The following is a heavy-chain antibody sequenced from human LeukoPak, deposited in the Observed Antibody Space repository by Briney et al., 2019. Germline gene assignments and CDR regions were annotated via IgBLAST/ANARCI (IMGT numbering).Heavy chain of an antibody. Sequence: GGSLRLSCAAPGFTFSSYRMHWFRQAPGKGLVWVSRINSDGSSTSYADFVKGRFIISRDNAKNTLYLQMNSLRAEDTAVYYCARIYGSFDYWGQGTLITVSS. CDR1: GFTFSSYR. CDR2: INSDGSST. J-gene: IGHJ4*02. V-gene: IGHV3-74*01. CDR3: ARIYGSFDY. D-gene: IGHD4-17*01.